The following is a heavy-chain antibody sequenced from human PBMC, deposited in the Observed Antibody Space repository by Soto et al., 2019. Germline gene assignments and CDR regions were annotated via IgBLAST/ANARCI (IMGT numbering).Heavy chain of an antibody. V-gene: IGHV4-34*01. CDR1: GGSFSGYY. J-gene: IGHJ4*02. CDR2: INHSGST. Sequence: SETLSLTCAVYGGSFSGYYSSWIRQPPGKGLEWIGEINHSGSTNYNPSLKSRVTISVDTSKNQFSLKLSSVTAADTAVYYCARGARPISSFDYWGQGTLVTVSS. D-gene: IGHD6-6*01. CDR3: ARGARPISSFDY.